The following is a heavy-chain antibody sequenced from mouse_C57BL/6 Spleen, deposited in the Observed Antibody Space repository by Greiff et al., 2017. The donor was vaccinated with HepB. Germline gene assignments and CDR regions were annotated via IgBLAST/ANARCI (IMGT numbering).Heavy chain of an antibody. CDR1: GFTFSDYG. V-gene: IGHV5-17*01. D-gene: IGHD1-1*01. Sequence: DVQLVESGGGLVKPGGSLKLSCAASGFTFSDYGMHWVRQAPEKGLEWVAYISSGSSTIYYAVTVKGRFTISRDNAKNTLFLQMTSLRSEDTAMYYCARRDYYGSSYPLYAMDYWGQGTSVTVSS. CDR2: ISSGSSTI. J-gene: IGHJ4*01. CDR3: ARRDYYGSSYPLYAMDY.